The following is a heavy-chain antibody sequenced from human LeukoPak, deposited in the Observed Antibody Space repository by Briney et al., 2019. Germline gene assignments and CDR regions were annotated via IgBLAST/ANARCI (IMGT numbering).Heavy chain of an antibody. CDR2: ILGSGGST. CDR1: GFTFSNYA. V-gene: IGHV3-23*01. J-gene: IGHJ4*02. CDR3: AKWGDYDVLTGYYVPDY. Sequence: GGSLRLSCADSGFTFSNYAMSWVRQAPGKGLEWVSAILGSGGSTYYADSVKGRFTVSRDNSKSTLYLQMNSLRAEDTALYYCAKWGDYDVLTGYYVPDYWGQGTLVTVSS. D-gene: IGHD3-9*01.